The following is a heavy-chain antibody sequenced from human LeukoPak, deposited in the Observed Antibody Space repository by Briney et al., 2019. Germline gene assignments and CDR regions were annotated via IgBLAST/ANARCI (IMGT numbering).Heavy chain of an antibody. D-gene: IGHD2-2*01. CDR2: IYTSGST. CDR3: ARAPMPNYYYYYMDV. J-gene: IGHJ6*03. Sequence: SQTLSLTCTVSGGSISSGSYYWSWIRQPAGKGLEWIGRIYTSGSTNYNPSLKSRVTISVDTSKNQFSLKLSSVTAADTAVYYCARAPMPNYYYYYMDVWGKGTTVTLSS. V-gene: IGHV4-61*02. CDR1: GGSISSGSYY.